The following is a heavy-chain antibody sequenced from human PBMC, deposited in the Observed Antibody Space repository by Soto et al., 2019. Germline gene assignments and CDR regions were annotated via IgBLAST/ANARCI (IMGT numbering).Heavy chain of an antibody. J-gene: IGHJ6*02. CDR1: GGSISSGDYY. Sequence: QVQLQESGPGLVKPSQTLSLTCTVSGGSISSGDYYWSWIRQPPGKGLEWIGYIDYSGSTYYNPSLKSRVTISVDTPRNQFSLKLSSVTAADTAVYYCARVRYSYGFMDVWGQGTTVTVSS. CDR3: ARVRYSYGFMDV. CDR2: IDYSGST. V-gene: IGHV4-30-4*01. D-gene: IGHD5-18*01.